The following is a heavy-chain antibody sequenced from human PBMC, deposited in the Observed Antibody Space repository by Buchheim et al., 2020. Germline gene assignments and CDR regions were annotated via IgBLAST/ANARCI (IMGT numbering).Heavy chain of an antibody. V-gene: IGHV4-31*03. Sequence: QVQLQESGPGLVKPSQTLSLTCTVSGGSISSGGYYWSWIRQHPGKGLEWIGYIYYSGSTYYNPSLKSRVTISVDTSKNQFSLKLSSVTAADTAVYYCARVRGGAARPLFRIAGALFDYWGQGTL. D-gene: IGHD6-6*01. J-gene: IGHJ4*02. CDR2: IYYSGST. CDR3: ARVRGGAARPLFRIAGALFDY. CDR1: GGSISSGGYY.